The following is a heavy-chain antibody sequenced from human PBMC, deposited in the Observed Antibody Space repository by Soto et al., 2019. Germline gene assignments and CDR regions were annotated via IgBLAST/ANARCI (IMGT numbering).Heavy chain of an antibody. D-gene: IGHD1-26*01. V-gene: IGHV3-23*01. CDR1: GFTFSNYA. J-gene: IGHJ4*02. Sequence: PGGSLRLSCAASGFTFSNYAMSWVRQAPGKGLEWVSGISGSGGSTYYADSVKGRFTISRDNSKNTLYLHMNSLRAEDTAIYYCAKDSQLLATMDIDYWGQGTVVTVSS. CDR3: AKDSQLLATMDIDY. CDR2: ISGSGGST.